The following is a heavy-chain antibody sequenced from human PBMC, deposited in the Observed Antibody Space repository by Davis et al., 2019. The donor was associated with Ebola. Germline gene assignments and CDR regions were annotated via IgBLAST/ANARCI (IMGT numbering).Heavy chain of an antibody. D-gene: IGHD6-25*01. CDR2: IFNIGIT. J-gene: IGHJ5*02. Sequence: PGGSLRPSCTVPGDSISNYYWSWIRQPPGKGLEWIGYIFNIGITNYNPSLNSRVTTSVDTSKNQFSLKLSSVTAADPAVYYCAREKRNNWFDPRGQGTLVTVSS. V-gene: IGHV4-59*01. CDR1: GDSISNYY. CDR3: AREKRNNWFDP.